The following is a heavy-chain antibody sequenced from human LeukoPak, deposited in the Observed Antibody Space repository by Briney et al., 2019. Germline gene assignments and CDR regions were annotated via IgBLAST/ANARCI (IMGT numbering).Heavy chain of an antibody. CDR1: GFTFSSYG. D-gene: IGHD6-13*01. V-gene: IGHV3-30*03. CDR3: ARGYSSSWLGYFDY. CDR2: VSSDGSIK. Sequence: GGSLRLSCAASGFTFSSYGIHWVRQAPGKGLEWAAVVSSDGSIKYYADSGKGRFTISRDTSKNTVYLQMNSLGTEDTAFYYCARGYSSSWLGYFDYWGQGTLVTVSS. J-gene: IGHJ4*02.